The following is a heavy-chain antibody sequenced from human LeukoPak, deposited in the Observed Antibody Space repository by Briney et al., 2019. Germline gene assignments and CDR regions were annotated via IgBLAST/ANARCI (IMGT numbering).Heavy chain of an antibody. J-gene: IGHJ4*02. CDR3: ARHLSWSANDY. V-gene: IGHV4-34*01. Sequence: SETLSLTCAVYGGSFSSYYWSWIRQPPGKGLEWIGEINHSGSTNYNPSLKSRVTISVDTSKNQFSLKLSSVTAADTAVYYCARHLSWSANDYWGQGTLVTVSS. D-gene: IGHD2-15*01. CDR2: INHSGST. CDR1: GGSFSSYY.